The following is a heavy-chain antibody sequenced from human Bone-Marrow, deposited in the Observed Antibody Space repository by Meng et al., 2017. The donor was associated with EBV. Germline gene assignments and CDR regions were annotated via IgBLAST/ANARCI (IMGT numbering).Heavy chain of an antibody. Sequence: QVQLVQSGAEVKKPGASLKVSCKASVYPFTGYYIHWVRQAPGQGLEWVGWINPNSGGTNNAEKFQGRVTMTRDTSITTAFMELSSLKSDDTAVYYCAMGLATDFDYWGQGTLVTVSS. CDR3: AMGLATDFDY. V-gene: IGHV1-2*02. J-gene: IGHJ4*02. CDR2: INPNSGGT. CDR1: VYPFTGYY. D-gene: IGHD5-12*01.